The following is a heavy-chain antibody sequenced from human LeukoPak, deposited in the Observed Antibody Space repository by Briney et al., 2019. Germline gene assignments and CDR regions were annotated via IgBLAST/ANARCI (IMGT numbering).Heavy chain of an antibody. V-gene: IGHV1-18*01. Sequence: ASVKVSCKASGYTFTSYGISWVRQAPGQGLEWMGWIIAYNGNTNYAQKLQGRVTMTTDTSTSTAYMELRSLRSDDTAVYYCARDNSVRDEAWWFNPWGQGTLVTVSS. D-gene: IGHD5-24*01. CDR1: GYTFTSYG. CDR3: ARDNSVRDEAWWFNP. CDR2: IIAYNGNT. J-gene: IGHJ5*02.